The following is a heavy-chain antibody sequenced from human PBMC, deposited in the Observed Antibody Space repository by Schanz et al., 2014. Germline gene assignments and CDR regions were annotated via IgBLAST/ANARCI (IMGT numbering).Heavy chain of an antibody. CDR2: ISASGGTT. Sequence: EVQLLESGGGLVQPGGSLRLSCAASGFSVGNKYMNWVRQAPGKGLEWVSAISASGGTTYYADSVKGRFTISRDNSKNTLDLQMNSLRAEDTAVYYCAKTPREYCNYDNCPNWFDSWGQGTLVTASS. CDR1: GFSVGNKY. CDR3: AKTPREYCNYDNCPNWFDS. D-gene: IGHD2-15*01. V-gene: IGHV3-23*01. J-gene: IGHJ5*01.